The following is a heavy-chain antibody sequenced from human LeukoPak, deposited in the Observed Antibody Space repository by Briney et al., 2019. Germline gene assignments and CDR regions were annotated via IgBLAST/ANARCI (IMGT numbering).Heavy chain of an antibody. D-gene: IGHD1-14*01. J-gene: IGHJ4*02. CDR3: ARYTRKGFDY. V-gene: IGHV4-4*07. CDR2: IYSSGST. CDR1: GGPISDYY. Sequence: SETLSLTCAVSGGPISDYYWSWIRQPAGKGLEWIGRIYSSGSTNYNPSLKSRVSMSVDTSKNQFSLNVRSVTAADTAVYYCARYTRKGFDYWGQGTLVTVSS.